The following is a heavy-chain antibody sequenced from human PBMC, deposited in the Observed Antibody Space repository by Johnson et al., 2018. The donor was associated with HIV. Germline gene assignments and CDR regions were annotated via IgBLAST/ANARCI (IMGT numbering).Heavy chain of an antibody. V-gene: IGHV3-66*02. D-gene: IGHD5-18*01. J-gene: IGHJ3*02. CDR3: ARVSLAYSYGYDAFDI. CDR2: TWNSGEI. CDR1: GFTVSSNY. Sequence: EVQLVESGGGLVQPGWSLRLSCAASGFTVSSNYMSWVRQAPGRGLEWVSGITWNSGEIDYADSVKGRFTISRDNSKNTLYLQMNSLRAEDTAVYYCARVSLAYSYGYDAFDIWGQGTRVTVSS.